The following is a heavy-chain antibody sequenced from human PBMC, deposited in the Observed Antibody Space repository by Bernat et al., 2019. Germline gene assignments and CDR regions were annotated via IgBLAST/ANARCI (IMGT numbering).Heavy chain of an antibody. CDR2: IKSKTDGGTT. CDR1: GFTFSNAW. D-gene: IGHD3-10*01. J-gene: IGHJ4*02. Sequence: EVQLVESGGGLVKPGGSLRLSCAASGFTFSNAWMNWVRQAPGKGLEWVGRIKSKTDGGTTACAAPVKGRFTISSDDSKNTLYLQMNSLKTEDTAVYYCTTKAQRLLWFGESYDYWGQGTLVTVSS. V-gene: IGHV3-15*07. CDR3: TTKAQRLLWFGESYDY.